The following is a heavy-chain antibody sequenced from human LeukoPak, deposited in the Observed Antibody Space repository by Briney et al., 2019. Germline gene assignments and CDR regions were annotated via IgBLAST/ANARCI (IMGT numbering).Heavy chain of an antibody. V-gene: IGHV3-23*01. CDR2: ISGSGGST. J-gene: IGHJ4*02. CDR3: AKGPRYCSSTSCYFFDY. Sequence: GGSLRLSCSASGFTFSSYAMSWVRQAPGKALEGCSAISGSGGSTYYADSVKGRFTISRDNSKNTLYLQMNSLRADDTAVYYCAKGPRYCSSTSCYFFDYWGQGTLVTVSS. D-gene: IGHD2-2*01. CDR1: GFTFSSYA.